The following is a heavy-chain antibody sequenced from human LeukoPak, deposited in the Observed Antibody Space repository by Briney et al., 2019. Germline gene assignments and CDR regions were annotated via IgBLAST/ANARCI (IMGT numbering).Heavy chain of an antibody. J-gene: IGHJ4*02. CDR2: ISYDGSNK. V-gene: IGHV3-30*01. CDR1: GFTFSSYA. Sequence: GGFLRLSCAASGFTFSSYAMHWVRQAPGKGLEWVAVISYDGSNKYYADSVKGRFTISRDNSKNTLYLQMNSLRAEDTAVYYCARDTKTYDFDYWGQGTLVTVSS. D-gene: IGHD5-12*01. CDR3: ARDTKTYDFDY.